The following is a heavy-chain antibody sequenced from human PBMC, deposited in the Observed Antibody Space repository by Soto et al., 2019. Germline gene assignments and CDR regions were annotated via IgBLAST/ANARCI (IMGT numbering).Heavy chain of an antibody. CDR3: GRDQSGIGYYVDWFDP. D-gene: IGHD3-10*02. CDR2: INAGNGNT. V-gene: IGHV1-3*01. CDR1: GYTFTNYA. Sequence: GASVKVSCKASGYTFTNYAIHWVRQAPGQRPEWLGWINAGNGNTYYSEKFEGRVTFTRDTAATTVNMELTSLTSEDTAIYYCGRDQSGIGYYVDWFDPWGQGTLVTVSS. J-gene: IGHJ5*02.